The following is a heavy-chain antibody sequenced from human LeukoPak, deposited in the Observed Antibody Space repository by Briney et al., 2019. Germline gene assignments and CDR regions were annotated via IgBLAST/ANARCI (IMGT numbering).Heavy chain of an antibody. J-gene: IGHJ5*02. D-gene: IGHD3-3*01. CDR3: ARGSKLRFLEWLRPNWFDP. CDR1: GYTFTSYD. CDR2: MNPNSGNT. V-gene: IGHV1-8*01. Sequence: ASVKVSCKASGYTFTSYDINWVRQATGQGLEWMGWMNPNSGNTGYAQKFQGRVTMTRNTSISTAYMGLSSLRSGDTAVYYCARGSKLRFLEWLRPNWFDPWGQGTLVTVSS.